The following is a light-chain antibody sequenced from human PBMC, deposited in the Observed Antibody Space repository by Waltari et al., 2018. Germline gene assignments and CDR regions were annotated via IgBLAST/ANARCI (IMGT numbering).Light chain of an antibody. V-gene: IGKV3-11*01. J-gene: IGKJ2*01. CDR2: DAS. Sequence: EVVLTQSPATLSLSRGVRGTVDCGTSQSISISLARLQQKPGHAPRLLIFDASTRATGIPARFSGSGSGTDFTLTISSLEPEDFAVYSCQQRSNWPPYSFGQGTKLEIK. CDR3: QQRSNWPPYS. CDR1: QSISIS.